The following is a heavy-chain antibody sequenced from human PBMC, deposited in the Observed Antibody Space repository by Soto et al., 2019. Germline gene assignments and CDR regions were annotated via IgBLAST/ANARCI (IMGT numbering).Heavy chain of an antibody. Sequence: GGSLRLSCAASGFTFTNYAMSWVRQAPGKGLEWVSAISGSGGSTYYADSVKGRFTISRDNSKNTLYLQMNSLRAEETAVYYCALSRYSSSWYVGRVNWFDPWGQGTLVTVSS. J-gene: IGHJ5*02. V-gene: IGHV3-23*01. CDR1: GFTFTNYA. CDR2: ISGSGGST. CDR3: ALSRYSSSWYVGRVNWFDP. D-gene: IGHD6-13*01.